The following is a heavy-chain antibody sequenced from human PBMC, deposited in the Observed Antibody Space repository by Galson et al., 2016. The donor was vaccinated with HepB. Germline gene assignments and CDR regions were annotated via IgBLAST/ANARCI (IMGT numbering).Heavy chain of an antibody. V-gene: IGHV4-31*02. Sequence: YWSWIRQHPGKGLEWIGYIYYTGSTDCNPSLKSRVTISVDTSKNQFSLKLSSVTAADTAVYYCARDGRLGEKGLYDFWGQGTLVTVSS. CDR1: Y. J-gene: IGHJ4*02. CDR2: IYYTGST. D-gene: IGHD3-10*01. CDR3: ARDGRLGEKGLYDF.